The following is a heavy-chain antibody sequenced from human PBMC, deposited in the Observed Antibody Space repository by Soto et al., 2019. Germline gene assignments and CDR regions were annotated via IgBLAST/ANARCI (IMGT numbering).Heavy chain of an antibody. CDR2: INGGNGNT. V-gene: IGHV1-3*01. J-gene: IGHJ4*02. CDR1: EYTFTSYT. CDR3: ARELQGLYYFDY. Sequence: GASVKVSCKASEYTFTSYTMHWVRQAPGQRLEWMGWINGGNGNTKYSQKFQGRVTITRDTSASTAYMELSSLRSDDTAVYYCARELQGLYYFDYWGQGTLVTLSS. D-gene: IGHD4-4*01.